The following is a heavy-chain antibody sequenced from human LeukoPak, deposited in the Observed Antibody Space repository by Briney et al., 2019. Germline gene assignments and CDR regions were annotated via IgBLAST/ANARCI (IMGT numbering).Heavy chain of an antibody. CDR3: AKEGGSQNYSYYYMDV. D-gene: IGHD1-26*01. Sequence: GGSLRLSCAASGFTFSSYVMHWVRQAPGKGLEWVAFIRYDGSKKYYADSVRGRFTISRDNSKTTLYLQMTSLRAEDTAVYYCAKEGGSQNYSYYYMDVWGKGTTVTVSS. CDR1: GFTFSSYV. V-gene: IGHV3-30*02. CDR2: IRYDGSKK. J-gene: IGHJ6*03.